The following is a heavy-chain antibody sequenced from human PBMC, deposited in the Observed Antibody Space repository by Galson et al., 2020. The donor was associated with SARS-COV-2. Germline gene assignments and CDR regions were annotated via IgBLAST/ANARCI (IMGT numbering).Heavy chain of an antibody. CDR2: IWYDGSNK. CDR3: AKDCSSGYDLNPRCYYGMDV. Sequence: GGSLRLSCAASGFTFSNYGMHWVRQAPGKGLEWVAVIWYDGSNKYYPDSVKGRFTISRDNSRNTVYLQMHSLRAEDTAVYYCAKDCSSGYDLNPRCYYGMDVWGQGTTVTVSS. V-gene: IGHV3-33*06. CDR1: GFTFSNYG. D-gene: IGHD5-12*01. J-gene: IGHJ6*02.